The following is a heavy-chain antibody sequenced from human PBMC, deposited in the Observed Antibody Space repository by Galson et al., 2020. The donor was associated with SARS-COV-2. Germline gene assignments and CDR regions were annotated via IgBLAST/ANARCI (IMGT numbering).Heavy chain of an antibody. CDR2: FDPEDGET. CDR3: ATGPPYCSGGSCYWFDP. CDR1: GYTLTELS. D-gene: IGHD2-15*01. Sequence: ASVKVSCKVSGYTLTELSMHWVRQAPGKGLEWMGGFDPEDGETIYAQKFQGRVTMTEHTSTDTAYMELSSLRSEDTAVYYCATGPPYCSGGSCYWFDPWGQGTLVTVSS. V-gene: IGHV1-24*01. J-gene: IGHJ5*02.